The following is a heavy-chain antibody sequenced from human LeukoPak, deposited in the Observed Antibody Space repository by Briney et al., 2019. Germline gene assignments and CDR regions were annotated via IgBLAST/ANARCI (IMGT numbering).Heavy chain of an antibody. J-gene: IGHJ4*02. Sequence: PSETLSLTCAVYGGSFSGYYWSWIRQPPGKGLEWIGEINHSGSTNYNPSLKSRVTISVDTSKNQFSLKLSSVTAADTAVYYCARVQSYNDFWSGYRYYFDYWGQGTLVTVSS. D-gene: IGHD3-3*01. CDR2: INHSGST. V-gene: IGHV4-34*01. CDR3: ARVQSYNDFWSGYRYYFDY. CDR1: GGSFSGYY.